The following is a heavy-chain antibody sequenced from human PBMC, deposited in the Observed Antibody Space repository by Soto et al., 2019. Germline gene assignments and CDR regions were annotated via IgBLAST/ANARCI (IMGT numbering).Heavy chain of an antibody. Sequence: QVQLQQWGAGLLKPSETLSLTCAVYGGSFSGYYWSWIRQPPGKGLEWIGEINQSGSTNYNPSLXXRXXISVDTSKNQCSLKLSSVTAADTAVYYWARTYSSSWSPFDYWGQGTLVTVSS. D-gene: IGHD6-13*01. CDR3: ARTYSSSWSPFDY. V-gene: IGHV4-34*01. CDR2: INQSGST. CDR1: GGSFSGYY. J-gene: IGHJ4*02.